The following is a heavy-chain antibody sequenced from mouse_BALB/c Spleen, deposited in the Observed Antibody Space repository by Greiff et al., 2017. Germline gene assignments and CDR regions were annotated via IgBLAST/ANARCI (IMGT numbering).Heavy chain of an antibody. CDR1: GYAFSSYW. J-gene: IGHJ3*01. V-gene: IGHV1-80*01. CDR3: AGFDYEDFGN. CDR2: IYPGDGDT. D-gene: IGHD2-4*01. Sequence: QVQLKQSGAELVRPGSSVKISCKASGYAFSSYWMNWVKQRPGQGLEWIGQIYPGDGDTNYNGKFKGKATLTADKSSSTAYMQLSSLTSEDSAVYFCAGFDYEDFGNWGQGTLVTVSA.